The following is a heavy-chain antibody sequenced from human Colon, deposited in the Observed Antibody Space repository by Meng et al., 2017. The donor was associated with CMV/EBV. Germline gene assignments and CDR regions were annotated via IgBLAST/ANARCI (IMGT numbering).Heavy chain of an antibody. CDR1: GGSMSPHY. D-gene: IGHD1-26*01. V-gene: IGHV4-59*11. CDR2: IYYSGST. Sequence: GPLRLSCSVSGGSMSPHYWSWIRQSPGKGLEWIASIYYSGSTIQNPSLQSRVTVSVDTSKNQFSLQMRSVTAADTAVYFCARCGHGGTYYIDHWGQGTLVTVSS. J-gene: IGHJ4*02. CDR3: ARCGHGGTYYIDH.